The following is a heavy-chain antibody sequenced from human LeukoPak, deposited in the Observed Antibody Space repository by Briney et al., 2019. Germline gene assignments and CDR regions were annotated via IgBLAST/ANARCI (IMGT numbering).Heavy chain of an antibody. CDR2: ISSSSSYI. J-gene: IGHJ1*01. Sequence: PGGSLRLSCAASGFTFSSYSMNWVRQAPGKGLEWVSSISSSSSYIYYADSVKGRFTISRDNAKNSLYLQMNSLRAEDTAVYYCAKSAAYGDYLRYDPRSLLREYFQHWGQGTLVTVSS. V-gene: IGHV3-21*04. CDR1: GFTFSSYS. D-gene: IGHD4-17*01. CDR3: AKSAAYGDYLRYDPRSLLREYFQH.